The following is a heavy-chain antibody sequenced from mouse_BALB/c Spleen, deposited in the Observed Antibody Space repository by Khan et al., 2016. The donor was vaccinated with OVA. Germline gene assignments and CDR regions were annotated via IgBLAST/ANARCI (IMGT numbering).Heavy chain of an antibody. J-gene: IGHJ3*01. CDR3: ARVRAWFAY. CDR1: GFTFSDYG. Sequence: EVELVESGGGLVQPGGSRKLSCVASGFTFSDYGMAWVRQAPGKGPEWVAFISSLAYTIYYADTVTGRFTISRENAKNTLYLVLSSLRSEDTAMYYCARVRAWFAYWGQGTLVTVSA. V-gene: IGHV5-15*02. CDR2: ISSLAYTI.